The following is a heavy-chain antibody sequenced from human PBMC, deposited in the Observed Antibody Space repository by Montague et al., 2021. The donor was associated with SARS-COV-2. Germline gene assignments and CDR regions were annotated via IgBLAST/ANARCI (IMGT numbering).Heavy chain of an antibody. Sequence: SETLSLTCTVSGGSISSSSYYWGWIRQPPGKGLECIGSVYYSGSTYYNPSLKSRVTISVDTSKNQSSLKLTSVTAADTAVYYCARDGSLRFEIFFGPRHYYYGMDVWGQGTTVTVSS. J-gene: IGHJ6*02. CDR2: VYYSGST. V-gene: IGHV4-39*07. CDR3: ARDGSLRFEIFFGPRHYYYGMDV. D-gene: IGHD3-9*01. CDR1: GGSISSSSYY.